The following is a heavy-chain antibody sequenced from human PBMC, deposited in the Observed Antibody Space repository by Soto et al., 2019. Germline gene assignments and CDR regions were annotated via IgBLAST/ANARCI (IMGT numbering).Heavy chain of an antibody. CDR3: ARGYYDFWSGYYTYYYYYMYV. D-gene: IGHD3-3*01. CDR2: IYPGDSDT. Sequence: GESLKISCKGSGYSFTSYWIGWVRQMPGKGLEWMGIIYPGDSDTRYSPSFQGQVTISADKSISTAYLQWSSLKASDTAMYYCARGYYDFWSGYYTYYYYYMYVWGKGTTVTVSS. J-gene: IGHJ6*03. V-gene: IGHV5-51*01. CDR1: GYSFTSYW.